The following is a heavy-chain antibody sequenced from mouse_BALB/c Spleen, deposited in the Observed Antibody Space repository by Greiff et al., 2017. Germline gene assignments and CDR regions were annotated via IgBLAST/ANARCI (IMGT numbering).Heavy chain of an antibody. CDR2: ISYSGST. CDR3: AILGNYAWFAY. D-gene: IGHD2-1*01. V-gene: IGHV3-2*02. CDR1: GYSITSDYA. Sequence: EVKVEESGPGLVKPSQSLSLTCTVTGYSITSDYAWNWIRQFPGNKLEWMGYISYSGSTSYNPSLKSRISITRDTSKNQFFLQLNSVTTEDTATYYCAILGNYAWFAYWGQGTLVTVSA. J-gene: IGHJ3*01.